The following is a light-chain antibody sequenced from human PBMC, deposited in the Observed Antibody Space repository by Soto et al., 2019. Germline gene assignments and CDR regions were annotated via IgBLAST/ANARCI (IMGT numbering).Light chain of an antibody. V-gene: IGKV1-39*01. J-gene: IGKJ1*01. CDR3: QQSYSTPRA. CDR2: DAS. CDR1: QNINIY. Sequence: DIQMTQSPSSLSASVGDRVTITCQASQNINIYLNWYQQKPGRAPKLLIYDASNLETGVPSRFSGRGSGTDFTLTISSLQPEDFATYYCQQSYSTPRAFGQGTKVDIK.